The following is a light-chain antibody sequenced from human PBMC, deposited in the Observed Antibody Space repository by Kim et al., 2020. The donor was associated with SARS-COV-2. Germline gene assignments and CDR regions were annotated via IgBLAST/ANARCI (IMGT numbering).Light chain of an antibody. CDR1: QSVDSN. J-gene: IGKJ2*01. V-gene: IGKV3-15*01. CDR3: QQYSHRPPYT. CDR2: GAS. Sequence: EIVMTQSPATLSVSPGERVTLSCRASQSVDSNLAWYQQQPGQAPRLLIYGASTRATDIPARFSGSGSGTEFTLIISSLQSEDFAVYYCQQYSHRPPYTFGQGTKVDIK.